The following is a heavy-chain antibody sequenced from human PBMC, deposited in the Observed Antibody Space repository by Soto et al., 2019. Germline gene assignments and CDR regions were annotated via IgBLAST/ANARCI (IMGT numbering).Heavy chain of an antibody. CDR2: ISYDGSNK. Sequence: PGGSLRLSCAASGFTFSSYAMHWVRQAPGKGLEWVAVISYDGSNKYYADSVKGRFTISRDNSKNTLYLQMNSLRAEDTAVYYCARGGYCTNGVCSENYYYYGVDVWGQGTTVTVSS. CDR3: ARGGYCTNGVCSENYYYYGVDV. CDR1: GFTFSSYA. V-gene: IGHV3-30-3*01. D-gene: IGHD2-8*01. J-gene: IGHJ6*02.